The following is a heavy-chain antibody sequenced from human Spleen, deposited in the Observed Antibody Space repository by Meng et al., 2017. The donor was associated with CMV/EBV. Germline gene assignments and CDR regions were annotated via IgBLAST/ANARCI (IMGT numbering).Heavy chain of an antibody. V-gene: IGHV4-59*01. D-gene: IGHD2-15*01. CDR1: GDSISGYY. CDR3: ASQDATHYYYYGMDV. J-gene: IGHJ6*02. Sequence: SETLSLTCTVSGDSISGYYWSWIRQSPGKGLEWIGYIYDSENYDSETTDFNPSLKSRVTISVDTAKNQISLRLNSVPAADTAVYYCASQDATHYYYYGMDVWGQGTTVTVSS. CDR2: IYDSENYDSETT.